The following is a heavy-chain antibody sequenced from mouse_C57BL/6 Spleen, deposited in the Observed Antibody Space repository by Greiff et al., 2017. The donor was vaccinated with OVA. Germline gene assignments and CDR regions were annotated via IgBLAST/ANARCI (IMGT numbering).Heavy chain of an antibody. CDR1: GFTFSDYG. CDR3: ARGDLATMVTTWYFDV. Sequence: EVQLVESGGGLVKPGGSLKLSCAASGFTFSDYGMHWVRQAPEKGLEWVAYISSGSSTIYYADTVKGRFTISRDNAKNTLFLQMTSLRSEDTAMYYCARGDLATMVTTWYFDVWGTGTTVTVSS. D-gene: IGHD2-2*01. CDR2: ISSGSSTI. J-gene: IGHJ1*03. V-gene: IGHV5-17*01.